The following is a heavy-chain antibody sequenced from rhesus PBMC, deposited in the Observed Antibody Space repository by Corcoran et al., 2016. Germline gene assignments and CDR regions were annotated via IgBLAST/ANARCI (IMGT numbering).Heavy chain of an antibody. D-gene: IGHD4-23*01. Sequence: QVQLQESGPGVVKPSETLSLTCAVSGGSISGYYLWSWIRLPPGKGLEWIGYIYGGSGSTSYNPSLQSRVIISIDTSKIQFSLNLSSVTAADTAVYYCAREDSNYSWSWGQGVLVTVSS. CDR2: IYGGSGST. CDR3: AREDSNYSWS. J-gene: IGHJ4*01. V-gene: IGHV4S7*01. CDR1: GGSISGYYL.